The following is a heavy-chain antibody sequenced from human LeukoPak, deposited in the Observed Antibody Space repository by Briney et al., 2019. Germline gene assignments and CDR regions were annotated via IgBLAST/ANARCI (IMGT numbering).Heavy chain of an antibody. Sequence: GGSLRLSCAASGFTFSSSNMNWVRQAPGKGLEWVSYIESSSSPIYYTDSVKGRFTISRDNAKNSLYLQMNSLRAEGTAVYYCARDNWGLDYWGQGTLVTVSS. CDR2: IESSSSPI. V-gene: IGHV3-48*01. J-gene: IGHJ4*02. D-gene: IGHD7-27*01. CDR1: GFTFSSSN. CDR3: ARDNWGLDY.